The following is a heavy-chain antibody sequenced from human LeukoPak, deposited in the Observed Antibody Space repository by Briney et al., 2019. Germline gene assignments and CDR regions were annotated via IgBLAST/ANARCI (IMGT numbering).Heavy chain of an antibody. J-gene: IGHJ4*02. V-gene: IGHV3-23*01. D-gene: IGHD2-15*01. CDR1: GFTFSSYA. CDR2: ISDSGGST. CDR3: AKGRGGYCSGGSCYGYYFDY. Sequence: GGSLRLSCAASGFTFSSYAMSWVRQAPGKGLEWVSAISDSGGSTYYADSVKGRFTISRDNSKNTLYLQMNSLRAEDTAVYYCAKGRGGYCSGGSCYGYYFDYWGQGTLVTVSS.